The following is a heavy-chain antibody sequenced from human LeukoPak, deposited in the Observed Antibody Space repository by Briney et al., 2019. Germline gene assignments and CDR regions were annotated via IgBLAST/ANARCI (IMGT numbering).Heavy chain of an antibody. V-gene: IGHV4-34*01. J-gene: IGHJ4*02. D-gene: IGHD4-17*01. CDR1: GVSFNDYY. CDR2: INHSGYT. CDR3: TRMTTGHDY. Sequence: SETLSLTCAVSGVSFNDYYWSWVRQTPGKGLEWIGEINHSGYTNDSPSLKSRVTLSIDTSRKQFSLNLRSATVADTGIYYCTRMTTGHDYWGQGTLVTVSS.